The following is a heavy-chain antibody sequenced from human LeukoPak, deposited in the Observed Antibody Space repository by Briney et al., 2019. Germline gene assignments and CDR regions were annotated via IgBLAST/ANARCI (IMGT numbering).Heavy chain of an antibody. D-gene: IGHD3-16*02. CDR3: ARRESSYQNYYYYYHMDV. J-gene: IGHJ6*03. V-gene: IGHV3-20*04. Sequence: GGSLRLSCAASAFTFDDYGMSWVRQAPGKGLEWVSDINWNGDSTGYADSVKGRFTISRDNAKNSLYLQMNSLRAEDTALYYCARRESSYQNYYYYYHMDVWGKGTTVTVSS. CDR1: AFTFDDYG. CDR2: INWNGDST.